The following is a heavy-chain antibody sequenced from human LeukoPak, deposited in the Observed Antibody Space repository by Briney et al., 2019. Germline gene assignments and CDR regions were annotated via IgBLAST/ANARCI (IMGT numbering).Heavy chain of an antibody. CDR3: AREAWANLDY. D-gene: IGHD1-26*01. Sequence: GGSLRLSCAASGFRIGDYYMSWIRQAPGKGLECISFISGSGGTVRYADSVKGRFTISRDNAENSLYLQMNSLRVEDTAVYYCAREAWANLDYWGQGTLVTVPS. V-gene: IGHV3-11*01. CDR2: ISGSGGTV. CDR1: GFRIGDYY. J-gene: IGHJ4*02.